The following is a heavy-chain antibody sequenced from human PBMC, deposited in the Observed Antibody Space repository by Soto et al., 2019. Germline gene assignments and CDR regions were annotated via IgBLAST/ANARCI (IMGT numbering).Heavy chain of an antibody. CDR3: ASITGTTFYYYYYGMDV. V-gene: IGHV4-34*01. J-gene: IGHJ6*02. Sequence: SETLSLTCAVYGGSFSGYYWSWIRQPPGKGLEWIGEINHSGSTNYNPSLKSRVTISVDTSKNQFSLKLSSVTAADTAVYYCASITGTTFYYYYYGMDVWGQGTTVTVSS. CDR1: GGSFSGYY. D-gene: IGHD1-7*01. CDR2: INHSGST.